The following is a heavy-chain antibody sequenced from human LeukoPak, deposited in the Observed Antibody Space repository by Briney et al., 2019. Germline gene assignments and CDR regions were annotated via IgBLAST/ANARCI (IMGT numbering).Heavy chain of an antibody. V-gene: IGHV3-23*01. CDR2: ISGSGDIT. Sequence: PGGSLRLSCAASGFSFSSYVMTWVRQAPGKGLEWVSVISGSGDITYYADSVKRRFTISTDNSKSTLYLQMNSLRAEDTAVYYCSKGSCGSSRCPCDYWGQGTLVTVSS. CDR1: GFSFSSYV. CDR3: SKGSCGSSRCPCDY. D-gene: IGHD2-2*01. J-gene: IGHJ4*02.